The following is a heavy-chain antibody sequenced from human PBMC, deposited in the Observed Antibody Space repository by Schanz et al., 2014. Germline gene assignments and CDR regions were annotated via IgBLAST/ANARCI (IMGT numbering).Heavy chain of an antibody. V-gene: IGHV3-23*01. Sequence: EVQLLESGGGLVQPGGSLRLSCAASGFSFSSYAMGWVRQVPGKGLVWVSRIKSDGSSTSYADSVKGRFTISRDNSKSTLYVEMNSLRVEDTAVYYCAKTLFPGGTQTFGNWGRGTLVTVSS. D-gene: IGHD2-8*02. CDR1: GFSFSSYA. J-gene: IGHJ4*02. CDR2: IKSDGSST. CDR3: AKTLFPGGTQTFGN.